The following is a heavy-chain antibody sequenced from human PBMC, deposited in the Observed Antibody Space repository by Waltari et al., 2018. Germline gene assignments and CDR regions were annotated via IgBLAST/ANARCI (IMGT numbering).Heavy chain of an antibody. CDR2: ISSSSSTI. D-gene: IGHD1-20*01. J-gene: IGHJ3*02. Sequence: EVQLVESGGGLVQPGGSLRLSCAASGFTFSSYSMNWVRQAPGKGLEWVSYISSSSSTIYYADSVKGRFTISRDNAKNSLYLQMNSLRAEDTAVYYCASITQNAFDIWGQGTMVIVSS. CDR3: ASITQNAFDI. CDR1: GFTFSSYS. V-gene: IGHV3-48*01.